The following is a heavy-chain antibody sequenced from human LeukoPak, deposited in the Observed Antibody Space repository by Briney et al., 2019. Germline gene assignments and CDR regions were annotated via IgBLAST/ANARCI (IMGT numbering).Heavy chain of an antibody. V-gene: IGHV5-51*01. Sequence: ESLKISWKGSGYSFTRYWIGWVRQMSGKGVEWVGIIYSGDSDARYSPSFQGQVTISADKSISTAYLQWSSLKASDTAMYYCARLGLGVSIAAAGTHYGMDVWGQGNTVTVS. D-gene: IGHD6-13*01. CDR1: GYSFTRYW. CDR3: ARLGLGVSIAAAGTHYGMDV. CDR2: IYSGDSDA. J-gene: IGHJ6*02.